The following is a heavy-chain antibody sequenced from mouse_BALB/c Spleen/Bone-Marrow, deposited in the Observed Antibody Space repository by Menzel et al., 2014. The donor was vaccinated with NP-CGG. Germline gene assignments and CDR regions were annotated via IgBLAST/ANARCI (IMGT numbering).Heavy chain of an antibody. Sequence: VKLMESGPGLVQPSQSLSITCTVSGFSLTSDGIHWVRQSPRKGLEWLGAIWSGGSTDYNEAFISGLNISKDISNSQIFFTMNSLQADDTAIYYCARNGHYYAMDFWGQGTSVTVSS. CDR1: GFSLTSDG. V-gene: IGHV2-2*01. J-gene: IGHJ4*01. CDR3: ARNGHYYAMDF. CDR2: IWSGGST.